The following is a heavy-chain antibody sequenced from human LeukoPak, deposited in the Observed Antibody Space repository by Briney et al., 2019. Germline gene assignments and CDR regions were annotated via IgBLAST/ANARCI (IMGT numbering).Heavy chain of an antibody. V-gene: IGHV3-11*01. Sequence: PGGSLRLSCAASGFTFSDYYMSWLRQAPGKGLEWVSYISSSGSTIYYADSVKGRFTISRDNAKNSLYLQMNSLRAEDTAVYYCARGADHIVVVVAATDTEYFQHWGQGTLVTVSS. CDR3: ARGADHIVVVVAATDTEYFQH. CDR1: GFTFSDYY. CDR2: ISSSGSTI. D-gene: IGHD2-15*01. J-gene: IGHJ1*01.